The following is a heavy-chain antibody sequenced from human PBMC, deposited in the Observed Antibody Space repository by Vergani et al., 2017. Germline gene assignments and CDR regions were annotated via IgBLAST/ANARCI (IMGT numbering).Heavy chain of an antibody. Sequence: QVQLQQWGAGLLKPSETLSLTCAVYGGSFSGYYWSWIRQPPGKGLERIGEINHSGSTNYNTSLKSRVTISVDTSKNQFSLKLSSVTAADTAVYYCARVSKAGRSPFVVVTATSSGAFDIWGQGTMVTVSS. D-gene: IGHD2-21*02. J-gene: IGHJ3*02. CDR3: ARVSKAGRSPFVVVTATSSGAFDI. V-gene: IGHV4-34*01. CDR2: INHSGST. CDR1: GGSFSGYY.